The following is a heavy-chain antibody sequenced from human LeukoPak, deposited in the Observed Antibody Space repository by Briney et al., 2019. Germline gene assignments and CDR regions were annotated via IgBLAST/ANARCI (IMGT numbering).Heavy chain of an antibody. CDR1: GFTFTSSA. D-gene: IGHD3-10*01. CDR3: ASRTGSGSSYI. Sequence: ASVKVSCKASGFTFTSSAIHWVRQAPGQGLEWMGWINPNSGGTNYAQKFQGRVTMTRDTSISTAYMGLSSLRSDDTAVYYCASRTGSGSSYIWGQGTLVTVSS. V-gene: IGHV1-2*02. CDR2: INPNSGGT. J-gene: IGHJ4*02.